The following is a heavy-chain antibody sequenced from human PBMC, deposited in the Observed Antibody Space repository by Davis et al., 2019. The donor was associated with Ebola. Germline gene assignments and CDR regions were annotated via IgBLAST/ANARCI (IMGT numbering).Heavy chain of an antibody. Sequence: GESLKISCAAPGFTFSSYWMSWVRQAPGKGLEWVANIKQDGSEKYYVDSVKGRFTISRDNAKNSLYLQMNSLRAEDTAVYYCARRIWFGGQGTLVTVSS. CDR2: IKQDGSEK. J-gene: IGHJ4*02. CDR3: ARRIWF. D-gene: IGHD3-10*01. CDR1: GFTFSSYW. V-gene: IGHV3-7*01.